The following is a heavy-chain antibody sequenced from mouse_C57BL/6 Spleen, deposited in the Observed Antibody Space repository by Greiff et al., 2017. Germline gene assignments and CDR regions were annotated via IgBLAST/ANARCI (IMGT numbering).Heavy chain of an antibody. Sequence: QVQLQQPGAELVKPGASVKVSCKASGYTFTSYWMHWVKQRPGQGLEWIGRIHPSDSDTNYNQKFKGKATLTVDKSSSTAYMQLSSLTSEDSAVYYCAIDGSSYEGAWFAYWGQGTLVTVSA. D-gene: IGHD1-1*01. V-gene: IGHV1-74*01. CDR1: GYTFTSYW. CDR3: AIDGSSYEGAWFAY. CDR2: IHPSDSDT. J-gene: IGHJ3*01.